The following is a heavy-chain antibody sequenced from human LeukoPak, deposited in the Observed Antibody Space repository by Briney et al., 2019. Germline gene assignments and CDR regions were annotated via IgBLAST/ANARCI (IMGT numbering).Heavy chain of an antibody. CDR1: GYTFTGYY. CDR2: INPNSGGT. CDR3: ARAPVYGGSNLGFDVLFPP. V-gene: IGHV1-2*02. J-gene: IGHJ4*02. Sequence: ASVKVSCKASGYTFTGYYMHWVRQAPGQGLEWMGWINPNSGGTNYAQKFQGRVTMTRDTSISTAYMELSRLRSDDTAVYYCARAPVYGGSNLGFDVLFPPGGQETLATVS. D-gene: IGHD1-26*01.